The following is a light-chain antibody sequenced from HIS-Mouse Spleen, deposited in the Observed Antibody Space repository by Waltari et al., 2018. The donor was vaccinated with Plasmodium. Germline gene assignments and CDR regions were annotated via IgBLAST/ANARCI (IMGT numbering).Light chain of an antibody. CDR2: DVI. CDR1: SRDVGGYTY. V-gene: IGLV2-11*01. CDR3: CSYAGSYTYV. J-gene: IGLJ1*01. Sequence: QSALTQPRSVSGSPGQSVTISGTGTSRDVGGYTYVSWYQQHPGKAPKLMISDVIQRPSGVPDRFSGSKSGNTASLTISGLQAEDEADYYCCSYAGSYTYVFGTGTKVTVL.